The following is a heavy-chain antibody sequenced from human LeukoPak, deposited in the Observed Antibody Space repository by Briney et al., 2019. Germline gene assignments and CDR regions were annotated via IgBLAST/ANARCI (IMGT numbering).Heavy chain of an antibody. CDR2: IYHSGST. J-gene: IGHJ4*02. CDR1: GVSISSSNW. D-gene: IGHD4-11*01. Sequence: PSGTLSLTCAVSGVSISSSNWWSWVRQPPGKGLEWIGEIYHSGSTNYNTSLKSRVTISVDKSKNQFSLKLSSVTAADTAVYYCARPQRYSNYALDYWGQGTLVTVSS. CDR3: ARPQRYSNYALDY. V-gene: IGHV4-4*02.